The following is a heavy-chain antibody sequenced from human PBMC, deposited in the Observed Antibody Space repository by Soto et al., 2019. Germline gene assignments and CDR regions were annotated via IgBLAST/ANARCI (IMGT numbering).Heavy chain of an antibody. J-gene: IGHJ4*02. V-gene: IGHV3-48*02. Sequence: LRLSCAASGFTLSSYSMNWVRQAPGKGLEWVSYISSSSSTIYYADSVKGRFTISRDNAKNSLYLQMNSLRDEDTAVYYCASSRGYSYGPEFDYWGQGTLVTVSS. CDR3: ASSRGYSYGPEFDY. D-gene: IGHD5-18*01. CDR2: ISSSSSTI. CDR1: GFTLSSYS.